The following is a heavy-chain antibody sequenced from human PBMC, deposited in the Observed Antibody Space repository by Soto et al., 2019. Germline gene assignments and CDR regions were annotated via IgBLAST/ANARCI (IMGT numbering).Heavy chain of an antibody. J-gene: IGHJ5*02. V-gene: IGHV3-23*01. CDR3: AKSPQYYGSGSYYKDWFDP. CDR2: ISGSGGST. CDR1: GFTFSSYA. D-gene: IGHD3-10*01. Sequence: PGGSLRLSCAASGFTFSSYAMSWVRQAPGKGLEWVSAISGSGGSTYYADSVKGRFTISRDNSKNTLYLQMNSLRAEDTAVYYCAKSPQYYGSGSYYKDWFDPWGQGTLVTVSS.